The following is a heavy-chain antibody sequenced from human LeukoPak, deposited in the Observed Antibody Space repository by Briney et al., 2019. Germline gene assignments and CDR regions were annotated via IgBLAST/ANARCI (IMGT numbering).Heavy chain of an antibody. J-gene: IGHJ4*02. CDR3: AAAFDY. V-gene: IGHV4-34*01. CDR1: GGSFSGYY. CDR2: TYYGGDT. Sequence: TSETLSLTCAVYGGSFSGYYWSWIRQPPGKGLEWIGNTYYGGDTYYNPSLKSRVTISVDTSKNQFSLGLNSVTAADTAVYYCAAAFDYWGQGTLVTVSS. D-gene: IGHD6-25*01.